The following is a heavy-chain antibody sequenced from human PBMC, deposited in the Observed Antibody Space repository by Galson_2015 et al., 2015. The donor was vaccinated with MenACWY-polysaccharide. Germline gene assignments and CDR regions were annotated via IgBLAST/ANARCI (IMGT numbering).Heavy chain of an antibody. J-gene: IGHJ4*02. Sequence: SETLSLTCTVSGATINDYLWSWVRQPAEKGLEWIGRISTSGGTNYNPSLKSRVTMSVDTSKNQLSLNLNSVTAADTAVYYCVRDRGAMDVWGQGTLVTVSS. V-gene: IGHV4-4*07. CDR1: GATINDYL. CDR2: ISTSGGT. CDR3: VRDRGAMDV. D-gene: IGHD3-10*01.